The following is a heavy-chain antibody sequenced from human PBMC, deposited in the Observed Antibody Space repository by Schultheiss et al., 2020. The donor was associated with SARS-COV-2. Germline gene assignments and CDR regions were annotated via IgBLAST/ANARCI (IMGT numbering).Heavy chain of an antibody. CDR2: TYYRSKWYN. CDR1: GDSVSSNSAA. J-gene: IGHJ5*02. V-gene: IGHV6-1*01. Sequence: SETLSLTCAISGDSVSSNSAAWNWIRQSPSRGLEWLGRTYYRSKWYNDYAVSVKSRITINPDTSKNQFSLQLNSVTPEDTAVYYCARGQMVVAPRVNWFDPWGQGTLVTVSS. D-gene: IGHD2-15*01. CDR3: ARGQMVVAPRVNWFDP.